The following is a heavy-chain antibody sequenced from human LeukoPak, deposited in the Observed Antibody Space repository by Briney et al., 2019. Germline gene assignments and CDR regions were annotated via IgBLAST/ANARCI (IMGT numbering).Heavy chain of an antibody. D-gene: IGHD4-17*01. J-gene: IGHJ4*02. CDR2: IFYSRST. Sequence: SETLSLTCTDSGGSISSYYWSWIRQPPGKGLEWIGYIFYSRSTKYNPSLNRRVTISLDTSKNQFSLKLNSVTAADTAVYYCARFKMTSVTDWGQGTLVTVSS. V-gene: IGHV4-59*08. CDR1: GGSISSYY. CDR3: ARFKMTSVTD.